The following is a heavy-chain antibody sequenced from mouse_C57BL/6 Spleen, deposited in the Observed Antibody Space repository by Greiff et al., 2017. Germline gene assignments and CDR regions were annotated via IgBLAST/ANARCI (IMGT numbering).Heavy chain of an antibody. CDR2: INPNNGGT. CDR1: GYTFTDYN. V-gene: IGHV1-22*01. CDR3: ARIYYSSSYAMDY. J-gene: IGHJ4*01. Sequence: VQLQQPGPELVKPGASVKMSCKASGYTFTDYNMHWVKQSHGQSLEWIGYINPNNGGTSYNQKFKGKAPLPVNTSSSTASLELRSLTSEDSAVYYCARIYYSSSYAMDYWGQGTSVTVSS. D-gene: IGHD1-1*01.